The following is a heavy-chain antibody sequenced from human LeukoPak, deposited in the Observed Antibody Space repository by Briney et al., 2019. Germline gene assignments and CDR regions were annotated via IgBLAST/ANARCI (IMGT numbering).Heavy chain of an antibody. CDR2: INHSGST. Sequence: SETLSLTCAVYGGSFSGYYWSWIRQPPGKGLEWIGEINHSGSTNYNPSLKSRVTISVDTSENQFSLKLSSVTAADTAVYYCAREKTAYYYDSSGFSEGAFDIWGQGTMVTVSS. CDR3: AREKTAYYYDSSGFSEGAFDI. V-gene: IGHV4-34*01. CDR1: GGSFSGYY. D-gene: IGHD3-22*01. J-gene: IGHJ3*02.